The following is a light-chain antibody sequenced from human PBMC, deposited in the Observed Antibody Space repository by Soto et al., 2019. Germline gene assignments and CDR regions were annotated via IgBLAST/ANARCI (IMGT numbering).Light chain of an antibody. CDR3: QQYHNWPPRGT. CDR2: AAS. V-gene: IGKV1-39*01. CDR1: QSISNY. J-gene: IGKJ1*01. Sequence: DMEMTQSPSSLSASVGDRVTITCRASQSISNYLNWYQHKPGKVPKLLIYAASSLQSGVPTRFSGSGSGTEFTLTISSLQSEDFAVYYCQQYHNWPPRGTFGQGTKVEIK.